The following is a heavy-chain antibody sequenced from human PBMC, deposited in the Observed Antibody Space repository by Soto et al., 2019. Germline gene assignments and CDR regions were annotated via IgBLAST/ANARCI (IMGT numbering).Heavy chain of an antibody. CDR2: IYYSGST. J-gene: IGHJ6*02. CDR3: ARDHVASIVVVPAATYGMDV. Sequence: SETLSLTCAVSGGSISSGGYYWSWIRQHPGKVLEGGGYIYYSGSTYYNPSLKSRVTISVDTSKNQFSLKLSSVTAADTAVYYCARDHVASIVVVPAATYGMDVWGQGTTVTVSS. V-gene: IGHV4-31*11. D-gene: IGHD2-2*01. CDR1: GGSISSGGYY.